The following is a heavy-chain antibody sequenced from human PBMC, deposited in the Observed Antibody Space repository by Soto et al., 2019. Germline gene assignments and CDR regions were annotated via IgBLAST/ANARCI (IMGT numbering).Heavy chain of an antibody. CDR1: GYTFTSYD. Sequence: QVQLVQSGAEVKKPGASVKVSCKASGYTFTSYDINWVRQATGQGLEWMGWMNPNSGNTGYAQKFQGRVTMTRNTSISTAYMELRSLRSEDTAVYYCARTTTYYDFWSGYYRGGYYYYYMDVWGKGTTVTVSS. V-gene: IGHV1-8*01. CDR3: ARTTTYYDFWSGYYRGGYYYYYMDV. CDR2: MNPNSGNT. D-gene: IGHD3-3*01. J-gene: IGHJ6*03.